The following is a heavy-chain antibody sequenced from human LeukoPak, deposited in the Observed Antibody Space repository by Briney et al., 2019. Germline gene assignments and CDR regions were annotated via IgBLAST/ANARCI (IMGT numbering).Heavy chain of an antibody. V-gene: IGHV3-30-3*01. CDR1: GFTFSSYA. D-gene: IGHD1-7*01. J-gene: IGHJ4*02. CDR3: ARAFGGRGYNWNYGDY. CDR2: ISYDGSNK. Sequence: GGSLRLSCAVSGFTFSSYAMHWVRQAPGKGLEWVAVISYDGSNKYYADSVKGRFTISRDNSKNTLYLQMNSLRAEDTAVYYCARAFGGRGYNWNYGDYWGQGTLVTVSS.